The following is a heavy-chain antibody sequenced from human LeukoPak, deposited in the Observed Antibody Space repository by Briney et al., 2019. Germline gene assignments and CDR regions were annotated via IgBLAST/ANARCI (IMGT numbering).Heavy chain of an antibody. V-gene: IGHV1-18*01. Sequence: ASVKVSCKASGYTFTNYGISWVRQAPGQGLEWIGWVCAYDGDTNYAEKVQGRVTMTTDTSTSTAYLELRSLRSDDTAVYYCARDYDRWNNDCFDPWGQGTLVIVSS. D-gene: IGHD1/OR15-1a*01. CDR1: GYTFTNYG. CDR3: ARDYDRWNNDCFDP. J-gene: IGHJ5*02. CDR2: VCAYDGDT.